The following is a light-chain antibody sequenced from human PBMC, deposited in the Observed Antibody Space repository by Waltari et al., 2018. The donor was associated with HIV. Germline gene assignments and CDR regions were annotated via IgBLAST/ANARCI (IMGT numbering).Light chain of an antibody. Sequence: IQMTQSPRAVSAFIGVRVIITCRASQGIGSWLAWYRQRAGQAPDLLIHDASTLTSGVPSRFSGGGSGTRFSLTINSFQPEDLATYYCQQTYIFPLTFGPGT. J-gene: IGKJ2*01. V-gene: IGKV1-12*01. CDR2: DAS. CDR1: QGIGSW. CDR3: QQTYIFPLT.